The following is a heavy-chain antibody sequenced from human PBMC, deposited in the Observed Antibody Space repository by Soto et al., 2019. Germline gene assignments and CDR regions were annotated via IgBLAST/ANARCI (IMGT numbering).Heavy chain of an antibody. D-gene: IGHD4-17*01. CDR2: TSYSGST. CDR1: GGSISNDKYY. Sequence: QVQLQESGPGLVKPSQTLSLTCTVSGGSISNDKYYWTWIRQHPGKGLEWIGYTSYSGSTFYSASNKSRVTIAVDTSKNPFSLNLSSVTAADTAIYYCARDSGRTVTTFNWLDPWGQGILVTVSS. CDR3: ARDSGRTVTTFNWLDP. V-gene: IGHV4-31*03. J-gene: IGHJ5*02.